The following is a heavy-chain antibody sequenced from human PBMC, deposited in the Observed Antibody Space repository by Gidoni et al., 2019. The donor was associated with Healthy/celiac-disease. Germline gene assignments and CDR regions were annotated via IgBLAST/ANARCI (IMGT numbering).Heavy chain of an antibody. V-gene: IGHV3-73*01. D-gene: IGHD6-13*01. CDR3: TRRIAAAGFDY. J-gene: IGHJ4*02. CDR2: IRRKANSYAT. Sequence: EVQLVESGGGLVKPGGSLKLYCAASGFTFSGSAMHWVRQASGKGLEWVGRIRRKANSYATAYAASVKGRFTISRDDSKNTAYLQMNSLKTEDTAVYYCTRRIAAAGFDYWGQGTLVTVSS. CDR1: GFTFSGSA.